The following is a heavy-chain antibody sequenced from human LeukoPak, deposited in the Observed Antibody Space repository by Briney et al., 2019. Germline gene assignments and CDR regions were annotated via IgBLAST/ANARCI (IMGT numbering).Heavy chain of an antibody. V-gene: IGHV4-59*01. Sequence: SETLSLTCTVSGGSLSTYYWNWVRQPPGKGLEWIGYIYYSGSTNYNPSLRSRVTISVDTSKNQFSLKLSSVTAADTAVYYCARDSQGGNYYGMDVWGQGTTVTVSS. D-gene: IGHD3-16*01. CDR1: GGSLSTYY. CDR2: IYYSGST. CDR3: ARDSQGGNYYGMDV. J-gene: IGHJ6*02.